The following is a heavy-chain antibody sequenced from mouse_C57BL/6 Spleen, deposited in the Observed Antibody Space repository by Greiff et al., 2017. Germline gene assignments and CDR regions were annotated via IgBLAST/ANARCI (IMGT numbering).Heavy chain of an antibody. CDR2: INPGSGGT. CDR1: GYAFTNYL. D-gene: IGHD1-1*01. J-gene: IGHJ1*01. CDR3: ARVFYYYGSHYFDV. Sequence: QVQLKQSGAELVRPGTSVKVSCKASGYAFTNYLIEWVKQRPGQGLEWIGVINPGSGGTNYNEKFKGKATLTADKSSSTAYMQLSSLTSEDSAVYCCARVFYYYGSHYFDVWGPGTSVTVSS. V-gene: IGHV1-54*01.